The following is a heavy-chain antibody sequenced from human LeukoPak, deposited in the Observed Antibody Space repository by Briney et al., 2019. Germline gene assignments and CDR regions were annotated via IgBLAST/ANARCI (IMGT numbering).Heavy chain of an antibody. D-gene: IGHD3-10*01. J-gene: IGHJ4*02. V-gene: IGHV3-30*04. CDR3: ARDNNYFLDY. CDR1: GFTFSSYA. Sequence: PGGSLRLSCAASGFTFSSYAMHWVRQAPGKGLEWVAVISYDGSNKYYADSVKGRFTISRDNSKNTLYLQMNSLRAEDTAVYYCARDNNYFLDYWGQGTLVTVSS. CDR2: ISYDGSNK.